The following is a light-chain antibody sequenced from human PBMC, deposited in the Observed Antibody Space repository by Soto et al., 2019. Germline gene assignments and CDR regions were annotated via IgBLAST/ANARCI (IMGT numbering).Light chain of an antibody. CDR2: KAS. CDR1: QGVSDW. J-gene: IGKJ5*01. V-gene: IGKV1-5*03. Sequence: DIQMTQSPSTLSASIGDRVTITCRASQGVSDWLAWYQQKPGEAPNLLIYKASNLKTGVPSRFSGSGSGTEFTLTISSLQPDDFATYYCQQYSTYFPVTFGQGTRLEIK. CDR3: QQYSTYFPVT.